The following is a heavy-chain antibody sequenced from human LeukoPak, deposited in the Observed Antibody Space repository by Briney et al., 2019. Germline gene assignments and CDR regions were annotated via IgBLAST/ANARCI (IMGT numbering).Heavy chain of an antibody. CDR1: GGTFSSYA. CDR2: IIPIFGTA. CDR3: ARGLGDDILTGYYNLDY. V-gene: IGHV1-69*05. Sequence: SVKVSCKASGGTFSSYAISWVRQAPGQGLEWMGRIIPIFGTANYAQKFQGRVTITTDESTSTAYMELSSLRSEDTAVYYCARGLGDDILTGYYNLDYWGQGTLVTVSS. D-gene: IGHD3-9*01. J-gene: IGHJ4*02.